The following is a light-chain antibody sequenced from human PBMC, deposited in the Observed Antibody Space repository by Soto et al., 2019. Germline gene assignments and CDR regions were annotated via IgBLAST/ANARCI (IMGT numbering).Light chain of an antibody. Sequence: DVLMTKSPSSVSASVGDRVSINCRASQGISSWLAWYQQKPGKAPKLLISYASTLQSGVPSRFTGSGSGTNFTLTINSLRAEDFATYYCQQTDGFPRTFGQGTKVDIK. CDR2: YAS. J-gene: IGKJ1*01. V-gene: IGKV1-12*01. CDR3: QQTDGFPRT. CDR1: QGISSW.